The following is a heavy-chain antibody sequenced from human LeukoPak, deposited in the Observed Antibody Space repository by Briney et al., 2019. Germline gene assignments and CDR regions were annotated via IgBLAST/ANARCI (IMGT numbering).Heavy chain of an antibody. CDR2: MSPSGTT. Sequence: SETLSLTCTVSGDSVSNGNYYLSWIRQPPGKGLDWITYMSPSGTTKYTPSLKSRVTTSVDTSRTQFSLRLSSVTAADTAVYYCARGQDDRSGTFDYWGQGILVTVSS. V-gene: IGHV4-61*01. CDR3: ARGQDDRSGTFDY. CDR1: GDSVSNGNYY. J-gene: IGHJ4*02. D-gene: IGHD3-22*01.